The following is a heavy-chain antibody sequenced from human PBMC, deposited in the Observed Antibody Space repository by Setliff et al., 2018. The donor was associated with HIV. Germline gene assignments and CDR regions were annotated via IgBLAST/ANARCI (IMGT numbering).Heavy chain of an antibody. CDR1: GYSISSGYY. Sequence: SETLSLTCAVSGYSISSGYYWGWIRQPPGKGLERIGSINHSGDTYYTPSLTSRVTVSVDTSNNQFSLKLTSVTAADTAVYYCASLKTSEYVLLDYWGQGTLVTVSS. V-gene: IGHV4-38-2*01. J-gene: IGHJ4*02. CDR3: ASLKTSEYVLLDY. CDR2: INHSGDT. D-gene: IGHD2-8*01.